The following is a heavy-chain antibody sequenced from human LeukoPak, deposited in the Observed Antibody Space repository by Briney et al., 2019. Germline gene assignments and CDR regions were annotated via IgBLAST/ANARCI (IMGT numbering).Heavy chain of an antibody. CDR1: GGCISSSAYY. V-gene: IGHV4-39*07. CDR2: IYYSEST. J-gene: IGHJ4*02. Sequence: SETLSLTCSVSGGCISSSAYYWGWIRQPPGQGLEWVGSIYYSESTNYNLSLKSRVTMSVVTSKNQFSLKLSSVTAADTAVYYCARDRYYYDSSGYYPRVWGQGTLVTVSS. D-gene: IGHD3-22*01. CDR3: ARDRYYYDSSGYYPRV.